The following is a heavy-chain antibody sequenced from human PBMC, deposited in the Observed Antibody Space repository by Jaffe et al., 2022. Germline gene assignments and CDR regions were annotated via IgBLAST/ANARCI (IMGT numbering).Heavy chain of an antibody. D-gene: IGHD4-17*01. CDR2: IYPGDSDT. Sequence: EVQLVQSGAEVKKPGESLKISCKGSEDSFTSYWIAWVRQMPGKGLEWMGIIYPGDSDTRYSPSFKGQVTISADKSISTAYLQWISLQASDTAMYYCARLLRVNDYPNRYFDYWGQGTLVTVSS. J-gene: IGHJ4*02. CDR3: ARLLRVNDYPNRYFDY. V-gene: IGHV5-51*03. CDR1: EDSFTSYW.